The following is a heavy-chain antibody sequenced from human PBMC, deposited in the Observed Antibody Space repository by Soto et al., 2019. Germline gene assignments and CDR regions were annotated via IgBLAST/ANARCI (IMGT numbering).Heavy chain of an antibody. Sequence: PSETLSLTCAVYGGSFSDYYWSWIRQPPGKGLEWVGRIKSKTDGGTTDYAAPVKGRFTISRDDSKNTLYLQMNSLKTEDTAVYYCTTGYDFWSGYYSRPFDYWGQGTLVTVSS. CDR2: IKSKTDGGTT. CDR1: GGSFSDYY. J-gene: IGHJ4*02. V-gene: IGHV3-15*01. D-gene: IGHD3-3*01. CDR3: TTGYDFWSGYYSRPFDY.